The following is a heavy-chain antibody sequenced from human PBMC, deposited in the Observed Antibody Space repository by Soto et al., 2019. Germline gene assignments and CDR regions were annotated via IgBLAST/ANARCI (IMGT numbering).Heavy chain of an antibody. Sequence: GASVKVSCKASGGTFSSYTISWVRQAPGQGLEWMGRIIPILGIANYAQKFQGRVTITADKSTSTAYMELSSLRSEDTAVYYCARDIPLGGVPEWFGIDYWGQGTLVTVSS. D-gene: IGHD3-10*01. CDR1: GGTFSSYT. CDR3: ARDIPLGGVPEWFGIDY. J-gene: IGHJ4*02. V-gene: IGHV1-69*04. CDR2: IIPILGIA.